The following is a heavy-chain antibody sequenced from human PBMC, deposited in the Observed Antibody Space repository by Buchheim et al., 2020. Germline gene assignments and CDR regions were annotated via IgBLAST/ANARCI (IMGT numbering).Heavy chain of an antibody. CDR1: GFTFSNAW. Sequence: EVQLVESGGGLVKPGGSLRLSCAASGFTFSNAWMSWVRQAPGKGLEWVGRIKSKTDGGTTDYAAPVKGRFTISRDDSKKTLYLQMNSLKTEDTAVYYCTPGNVFWSGYSSWFDPWGQGTL. D-gene: IGHD3-3*01. CDR3: TPGNVFWSGYSSWFDP. CDR2: IKSKTDGGTT. V-gene: IGHV3-15*01. J-gene: IGHJ5*02.